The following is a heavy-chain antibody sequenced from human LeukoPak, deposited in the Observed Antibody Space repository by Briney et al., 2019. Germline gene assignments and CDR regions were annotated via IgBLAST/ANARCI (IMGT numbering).Heavy chain of an antibody. D-gene: IGHD4-17*01. J-gene: IGHJ4*02. Sequence: GASVKVSCKASGYTFTSYYMHWVRQAPGQGLEWMGWVNPNSGVTNYAQKFQGRVTMTSDTSISTAYMELSRLTSDDTAVYYCARGFRGYGDFYFDYWGQGTLVTVSS. CDR1: GYTFTSYY. V-gene: IGHV1-2*02. CDR2: VNPNSGVT. CDR3: ARGFRGYGDFYFDY.